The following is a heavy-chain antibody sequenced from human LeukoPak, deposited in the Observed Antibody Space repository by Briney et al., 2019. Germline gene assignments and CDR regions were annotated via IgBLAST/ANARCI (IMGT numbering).Heavy chain of an antibody. Sequence: ASVKVSCKASGYTFTSYGINWVRQAPGQGLEWVGWISTYNGNTNYAQKLQGRVTMTTDTSTNTAYMELRSLRSDDTAVYYCARRSNWIGPWGQGTLIIVSS. CDR3: ARRSNWIGP. D-gene: IGHD3-3*01. CDR1: GYTFTSYG. V-gene: IGHV1-18*01. J-gene: IGHJ5*02. CDR2: ISTYNGNT.